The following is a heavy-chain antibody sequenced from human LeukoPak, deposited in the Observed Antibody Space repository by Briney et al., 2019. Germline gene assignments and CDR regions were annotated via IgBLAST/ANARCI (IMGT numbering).Heavy chain of an antibody. D-gene: IGHD4-17*01. CDR3: ARVRQTTVTTAYYFDY. J-gene: IGHJ4*02. CDR1: GFAFSSYE. V-gene: IGHV3-48*03. CDR2: VSSSGSSI. Sequence: RGGSLRLSCAASGFAFSSYEMNWVRQAPGKRLEWVSYVSSSGSSIYYADSVKGRFTISRDNAKNSLYLQMNSLRAEDTAVYYCARVRQTTVTTAYYFDYWGQGTLVTVSS.